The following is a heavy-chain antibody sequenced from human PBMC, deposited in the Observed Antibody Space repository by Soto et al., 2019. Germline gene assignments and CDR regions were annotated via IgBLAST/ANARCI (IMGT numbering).Heavy chain of an antibody. CDR1: GYTFPSYG. V-gene: IGHV1-18*01. CDR2: ISAYNGNT. J-gene: IGHJ3*02. CDR3: ARDTCSGGSCYSYAFDI. Sequence: ASVPVSCKASGYTFPSYGIIWVRQATGQGLEWMGWISAYNGNTNYAQKLQGRVTMTTDTSTSTAYMELRSLRSDDTAVYYCARDTCSGGSCYSYAFDIWGQGTMVTVSS. D-gene: IGHD2-15*01.